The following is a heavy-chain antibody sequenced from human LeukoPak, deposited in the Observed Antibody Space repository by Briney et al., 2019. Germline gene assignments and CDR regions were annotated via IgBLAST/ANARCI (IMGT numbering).Heavy chain of an antibody. CDR3: ARDLGGYSSVFDY. Sequence: KPGGSLRLSCAASGFTFSSYSMNWVRQAPGKGXXXXXSISSSSSYIYYADSVKGRFTISRDNAKNSLYLQMNSLRAEDTAVYYCARDLGGYSSVFDYWGQGTLVTVSS. CDR1: GFTFSSYS. J-gene: IGHJ4*02. CDR2: ISSSSSYI. V-gene: IGHV3-21*01. D-gene: IGHD5-18*01.